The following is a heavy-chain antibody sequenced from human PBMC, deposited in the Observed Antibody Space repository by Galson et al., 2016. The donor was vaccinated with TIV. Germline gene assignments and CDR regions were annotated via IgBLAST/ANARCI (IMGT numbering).Heavy chain of an antibody. V-gene: IGHV1-69*13. CDR1: GSNFSGTA. Sequence: SVKVSCTVSGSNFSGTAIGWVRQAPGQGLEWMGGIIPKYGVPSYTEKVQDSVMITADESTNTAYLELSSLRSDDAAVYYCARGGSLTTNWYIDLWGRGTLVTVSS. J-gene: IGHJ2*01. D-gene: IGHD4/OR15-4a*01. CDR3: ARGGSLTTNWYIDL. CDR2: IIPKYGVP.